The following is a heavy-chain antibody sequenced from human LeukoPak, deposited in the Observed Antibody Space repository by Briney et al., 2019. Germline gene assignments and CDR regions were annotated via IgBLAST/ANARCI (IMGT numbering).Heavy chain of an antibody. CDR3: ARDQLVDYDSSGYYSGGSY. V-gene: IGHV1-18*01. CDR2: ISAYNGNT. CDR1: GYTFTSYG. D-gene: IGHD3-22*01. Sequence: ASVKVSCKASGYTFTSYGISWVRQAPGQGLEWMGWISAYNGNTNYAQKLQGRVTMTTDTSTSTAYMELRSLRSDDTAVYYCARDQLVDYDSSGYYSGGSYWGQGTLVTVSS. J-gene: IGHJ4*02.